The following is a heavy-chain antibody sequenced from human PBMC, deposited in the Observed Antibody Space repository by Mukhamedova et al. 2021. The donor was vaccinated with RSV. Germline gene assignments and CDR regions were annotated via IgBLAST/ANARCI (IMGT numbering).Heavy chain of an antibody. J-gene: IGHJ2*01. V-gene: IGHV3-30*03. CDR2: IAFNGRAA. Sequence: VRQAPGKGLEWVAVIAFNGRAAYYADSVQGRFTVSRDNSMNTMFLQMDNVGADDTSVYYCAREAAHDNWYLDLWGRGTLVTVSS. CDR3: AREAAHDNWYLDL. D-gene: IGHD1-1*01.